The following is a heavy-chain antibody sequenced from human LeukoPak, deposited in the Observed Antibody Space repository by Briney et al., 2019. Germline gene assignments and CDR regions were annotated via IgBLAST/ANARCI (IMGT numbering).Heavy chain of an antibody. V-gene: IGHV3-11*01. CDR3: AGGYSYGPPTVFDY. CDR1: GGSFSGYY. CDR2: ISSSGSTI. D-gene: IGHD5-18*01. J-gene: IGHJ4*02. Sequence: LSLTCAVYGGSFSGYYWSWIRQAPGKGLEWVSYISSSGSTIYYADSVKGRFTVSRDNAKNSLYLQMNSLRAEDTAVYYCAGGYSYGPPTVFDYWGQGTLVTVSS.